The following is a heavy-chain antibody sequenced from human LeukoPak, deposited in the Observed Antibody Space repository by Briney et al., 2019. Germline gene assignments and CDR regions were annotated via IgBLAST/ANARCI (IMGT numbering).Heavy chain of an antibody. CDR1: GGTFSSYA. CDR3: ARGRGYYIFDY. Sequence: SVMVSCKASGGTFSSYAISWVRQAPGQGLEWMGRIIPIFGIANYAQKFQGRVTITADKSTSTAYMELSSLRSEDTAVYYCARGRGYYIFDYWGQGTLVTVSS. D-gene: IGHD3-22*01. J-gene: IGHJ4*02. CDR2: IIPIFGIA. V-gene: IGHV1-69*04.